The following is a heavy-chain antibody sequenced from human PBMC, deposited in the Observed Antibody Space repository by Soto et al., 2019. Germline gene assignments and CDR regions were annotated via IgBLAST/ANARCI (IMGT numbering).Heavy chain of an antibody. D-gene: IGHD5-18*01. Sequence: SVKVSCKASGFTFTSSAVQWVRQARGQRLEWIGWIVVGSGNTDYAQKLQERVTITRDMSTSTAYMELSSLRSEDTAVYYCAADKGYSYGYETYWGQGTLVTVSS. J-gene: IGHJ4*02. CDR2: IVVGSGNT. CDR1: GFTFTSSA. CDR3: AADKGYSYGYETY. V-gene: IGHV1-58*01.